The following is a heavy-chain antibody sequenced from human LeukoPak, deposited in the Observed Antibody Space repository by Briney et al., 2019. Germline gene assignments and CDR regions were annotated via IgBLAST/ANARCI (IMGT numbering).Heavy chain of an antibody. Sequence: PSGTLSLICGVSGGSISSTNWWTWVRQPPGKGLEWIGEVHLDGRTNYNPSLASRLTMSVDFSENHISLKLTSETAADTAVYYCAREGGFYRPLDYSGQGTLVTVSS. CDR1: GGSISSTNW. V-gene: IGHV4-4*02. CDR2: VHLDGRT. J-gene: IGHJ4*02. CDR3: AREGGFYRPLDY. D-gene: IGHD3-3*01.